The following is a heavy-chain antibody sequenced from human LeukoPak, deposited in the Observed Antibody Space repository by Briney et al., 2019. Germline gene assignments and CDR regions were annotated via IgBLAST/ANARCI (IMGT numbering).Heavy chain of an antibody. CDR2: INPNSGGT. Sequence: ASVKVSFKASGYTFTDYYIHWVRQAPGQGLEWMGWINPNSGGTKYAQKFQGRVIMTRDTSITTPYMDPIRLTSDDTAIYYCARAGSRWVTATPTSPDYYYGMDVWGQGTTVTVSS. J-gene: IGHJ6*02. D-gene: IGHD2-21*02. CDR1: GYTFTDYY. CDR3: ARAGSRWVTATPTSPDYYYGMDV. V-gene: IGHV1-2*02.